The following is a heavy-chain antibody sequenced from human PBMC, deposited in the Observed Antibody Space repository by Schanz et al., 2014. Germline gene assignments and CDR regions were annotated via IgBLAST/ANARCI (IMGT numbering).Heavy chain of an antibody. CDR3: ARGRVLES. V-gene: IGHV3-7*01. D-gene: IGHD1-1*01. Sequence: EVQLVESGGGLVQPGGSLRLSCVASGFTFSNYWMTLVRQPAGKGLEWVDNIKKDGSEKFYVDSVKGRFTISRDNAKHTLCLQMNSLSPEDTAVYYCARGRVLESWGQGTLVTVSS. CDR1: GFTFSNYW. CDR2: IKKDGSEK. J-gene: IGHJ5*02.